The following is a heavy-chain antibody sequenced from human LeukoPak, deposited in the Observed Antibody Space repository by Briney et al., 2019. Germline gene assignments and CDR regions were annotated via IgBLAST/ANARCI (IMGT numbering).Heavy chain of an antibody. CDR3: ARDCSTVTTPYFDY. D-gene: IGHD4-17*01. Sequence: ASVKVSCKASGYTFTNYYMHWVRQAPGQGLEWMGWINPNRGGTNYAQKFQGRVTMTRDTSISTAYMELSRLRSDDTAVYYCARDCSTVTTPYFDYWGQGTLVTVSS. CDR1: GYTFTNYY. J-gene: IGHJ4*02. V-gene: IGHV1-2*02. CDR2: INPNRGGT.